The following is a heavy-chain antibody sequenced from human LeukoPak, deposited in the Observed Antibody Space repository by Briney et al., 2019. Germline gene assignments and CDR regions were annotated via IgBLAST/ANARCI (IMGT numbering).Heavy chain of an antibody. V-gene: IGHV3-43D*03. D-gene: IGHD3-10*02. J-gene: IGHJ6*04. CDR2: ISWDGGGT. CDR3: AELGITMIGGV. Sequence: PGGSLRLSCAASGFTFDDYAMHWVRQAPGKGLEWVSLISWDGGGTYYADTVKGRFTISRDNSKNSLYLQMNSLRAEDTAVYYCAELGITMIGGVWGKGTTVTISS. CDR1: GFTFDDYA.